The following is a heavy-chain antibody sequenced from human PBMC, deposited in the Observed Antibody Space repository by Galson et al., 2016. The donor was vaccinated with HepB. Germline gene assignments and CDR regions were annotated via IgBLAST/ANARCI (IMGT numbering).Heavy chain of an antibody. D-gene: IGHD2-2*01. J-gene: IGHJ6*02. V-gene: IGHV1-69*13. CDR1: GGNFNNYA. CDR2: IIPMFGTR. CDR3: ARDSGVPGSNYYYYYGMDV. Sequence: VKVSCKASGGNFNNYAISWVRQAPGQGLEWMGGIIPMFGTRSYAQNFQGRVTITADESTSTAYMELSSLRSEDTAVYYCARDSGVPGSNYYYYYGMDVWGQGTTVTVSS.